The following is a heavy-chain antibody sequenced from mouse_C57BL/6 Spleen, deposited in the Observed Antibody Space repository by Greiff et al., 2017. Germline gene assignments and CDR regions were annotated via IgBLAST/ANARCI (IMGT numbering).Heavy chain of an antibody. CDR3: ARNPYYYGIRRLYYAMDY. CDR1: GYTFTSYW. D-gene: IGHD1-1*01. Sequence: VQLQQPGAELVKPGASVKLSCKASGYTFTSYWMHWVKQRPGQGLEWIGMIHPNSGSTNYNEKFKSKATLTVDKSSSTAYMQLSSLTSEDSAVYYCARNPYYYGIRRLYYAMDYWGQGTSVTVSS. V-gene: IGHV1-64*01. CDR2: IHPNSGST. J-gene: IGHJ4*01.